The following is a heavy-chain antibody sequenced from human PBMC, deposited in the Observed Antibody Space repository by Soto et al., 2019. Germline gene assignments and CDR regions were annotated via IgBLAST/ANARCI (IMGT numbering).Heavy chain of an antibody. J-gene: IGHJ6*02. CDR3: ARGAGYCSSTSCYTPDYYYGMDV. D-gene: IGHD2-2*02. V-gene: IGHV1-69*13. CDR1: GGTFSSYA. CDR2: IIPIFGTA. Sequence: GASVNVSCKASGGTFSSYAISWVRQAPGQGLEWMGGIIPIFGTANYAQKFQGRVTITADESTSTAYMELSSLRSEDTAVYYCARGAGYCSSTSCYTPDYYYGMDVWGQGTTVTVSS.